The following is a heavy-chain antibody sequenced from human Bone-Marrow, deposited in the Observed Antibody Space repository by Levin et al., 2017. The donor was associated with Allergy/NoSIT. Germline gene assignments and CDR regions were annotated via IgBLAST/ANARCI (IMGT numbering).Heavy chain of an antibody. D-gene: IGHD4-17*01. CDR2: IKQDGGEN. CDR1: GFTFSRYW. CDR3: ARDLDYGDYRSIGVFDI. V-gene: IGHV3-7*01. Sequence: GGSLRLSCAASGFTFSRYWMSWVRQAPGKGLEWVANIKQDGGENYYVDSMKGRFTISRDNAKNSLYLQMNSLRAEDTAVYYCARDLDYGDYRSIGVFDIWGQGSMVNVSS. J-gene: IGHJ3*02.